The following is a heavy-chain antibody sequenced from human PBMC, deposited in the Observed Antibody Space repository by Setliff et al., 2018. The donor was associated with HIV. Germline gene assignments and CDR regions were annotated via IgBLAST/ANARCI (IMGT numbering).Heavy chain of an antibody. CDR2: INHSGST. CDR3: ARGRFVGFDY. V-gene: IGHV4-34*01. D-gene: IGHD3-16*02. J-gene: IGHJ4*02. CDR1: GGSFSNYY. Sequence: LSLTCAVYGGSFSNYYWSWIRQPPGKGLERIGEINHSGSTNYNPSLKSRVTMSVDTSKNQFSLNLTSVTAADTAVYYCARGRFVGFDYWGQGTLVTVSS.